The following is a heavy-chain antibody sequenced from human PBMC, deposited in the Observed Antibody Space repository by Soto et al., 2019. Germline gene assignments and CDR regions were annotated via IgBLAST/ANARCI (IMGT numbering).Heavy chain of an antibody. CDR3: ARDGHGMDV. CDR2: IFFNGIT. J-gene: IGHJ6*04. CDR1: VGSVTTGSYN. Sequence: QVQLQESGPGLVRPSETLSLTCTVSVGSVTTGSYNWSCIRRPPGKGLEWIGNIFFNGITHYNPSLNNRVTMSVHTSKNQFSLTVDSVSAADTAVYYCARDGHGMDVWSKGTTVTVSS. V-gene: IGHV4-61*01.